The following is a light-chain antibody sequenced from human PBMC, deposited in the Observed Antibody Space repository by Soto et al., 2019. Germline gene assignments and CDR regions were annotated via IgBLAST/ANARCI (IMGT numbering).Light chain of an antibody. CDR2: AVS. CDR1: SSDIGSYDH. J-gene: IGLJ1*01. CDR3: ISYTDRQSYL. Sequence: QAVMSQPASVSGSPGHSITISCSGTSSDIGSYDHVAWYQQFPGKSPKLIIYAVSDRPSGVSDRFSGSKSGISASLTISGLQTGEEADYYCISYTDRQSYLFGTGTKVTVL. V-gene: IGLV2-14*03.